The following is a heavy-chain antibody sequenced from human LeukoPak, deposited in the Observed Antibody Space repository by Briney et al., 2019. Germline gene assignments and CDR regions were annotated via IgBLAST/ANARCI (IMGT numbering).Heavy chain of an antibody. Sequence: GSLRLSCAASGFRITINYMTWVRQAPGKGLEWVSAISGSGGSTYYADSVKGRFTISRDNSKNTLYLQMNSLRAEDTAVYYCAKNPIVPAAIRVWFDPWGQGTLVTVSS. CDR2: ISGSGGST. V-gene: IGHV3-23*01. D-gene: IGHD2-2*01. CDR3: AKNPIVPAAIRVWFDP. CDR1: GFRITINY. J-gene: IGHJ5*02.